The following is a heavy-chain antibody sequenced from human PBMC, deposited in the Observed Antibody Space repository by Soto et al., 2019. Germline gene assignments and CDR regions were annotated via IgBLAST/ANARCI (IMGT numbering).Heavy chain of an antibody. CDR3: ARSLITGMGYYYMDV. CDR2: IYHSGST. J-gene: IGHJ6*03. Sequence: SETLSLTCAVSSGSISSSNWWSWVRQPPGKGLEWIGEIYHSGSTNYNPSLKSRVTISVDKSKNQFSLKLSSVTAADTAVYYCARSLITGMGYYYMDVWGKGTTVTSP. V-gene: IGHV4-4*02. CDR1: SGSISSSNW. D-gene: IGHD1-20*01.